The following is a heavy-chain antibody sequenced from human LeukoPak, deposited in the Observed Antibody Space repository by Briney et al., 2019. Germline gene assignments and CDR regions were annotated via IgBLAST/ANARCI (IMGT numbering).Heavy chain of an antibody. J-gene: IGHJ4*02. CDR2: INSDGSIT. CDR3: ATGHSYGYDY. CDR1: GFTFSSYW. V-gene: IGHV3-74*01. D-gene: IGHD5-18*01. Sequence: PGGSLRLSCAASGFTFSSYWMRWVRQAPGKGLVWVSRINSDGSITNYADSVKGRFTISRDNAKNTLYLQMNSLRAEDTAVYYCATGHSYGYDYWGQGVLVTVSS.